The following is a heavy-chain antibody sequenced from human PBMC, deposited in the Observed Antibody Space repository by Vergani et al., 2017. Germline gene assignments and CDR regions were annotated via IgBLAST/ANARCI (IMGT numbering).Heavy chain of an antibody. Sequence: EVQLVESGGGLVQPGRSLRLSCAASGFTFDDYAMHWVRQAPGKGLEWVSGISGSGGSTYYADSVKGRFTISRDNSKNTLYLQMNSLRAEDTAVYYCAKDRGRYSNRYLDYWGQGTLVTVSS. D-gene: IGHD4-11*01. CDR2: ISGSGGST. CDR3: AKDRGRYSNRYLDY. V-gene: IGHV3-23*04. J-gene: IGHJ4*02. CDR1: GFTFDDYA.